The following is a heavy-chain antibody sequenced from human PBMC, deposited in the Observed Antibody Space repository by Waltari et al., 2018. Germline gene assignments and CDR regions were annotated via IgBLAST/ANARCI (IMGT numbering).Heavy chain of an antibody. J-gene: IGHJ4*02. CDR3: ARGRIGDGYNFDFDY. Sequence: EVQLVESGGGLVKPGGSLRLSCAASGFTFSSYSMNWVRQAPGKGLEWVSSISSSSSYIYYADSVKGRFTISRDNAKNSLYLQMNSLRAEDTAVYYCARGRIGDGYNFDFDYWGQGTLVTVSS. CDR1: GFTFSSYS. D-gene: IGHD5-12*01. CDR2: ISSSSSYI. V-gene: IGHV3-21*01.